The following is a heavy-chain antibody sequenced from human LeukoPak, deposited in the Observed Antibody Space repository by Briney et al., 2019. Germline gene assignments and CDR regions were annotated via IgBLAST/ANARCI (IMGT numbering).Heavy chain of an antibody. CDR1: GFTFSSYA. D-gene: IGHD3-10*01. J-gene: IGHJ4*02. CDR3: AKDSNYGSGLDY. CDR2: ISGSGGST. V-gene: IGHV3-23*01. Sequence: PGGSLRLSCAAPGFTFSSYAMSWVRQAPGKGLEWVSAISGSGGSTYSADSVKGRFTISRDNSKNTLYLQMNSLRAEDTAVYYCAKDSNYGSGLDYWGQGTLVTVSS.